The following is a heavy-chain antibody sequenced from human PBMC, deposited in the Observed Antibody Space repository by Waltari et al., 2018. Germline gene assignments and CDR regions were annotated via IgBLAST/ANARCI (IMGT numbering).Heavy chain of an antibody. V-gene: IGHV4-59*01. Sequence: QVQLQESGPGLVKPSEPLSLTCTVSGGSISRYYWSWIRQPPGKGLEWIGYIDYSGSTNYNPSLKSRVTISVDTSKNQFSLKLSSVTAADTAVYYCARGKTYYDFWSGSPSYMDVWGKGTTVTVSS. D-gene: IGHD3-3*01. CDR2: IDYSGST. J-gene: IGHJ6*03. CDR3: ARGKTYYDFWSGSPSYMDV. CDR1: GGSISRYY.